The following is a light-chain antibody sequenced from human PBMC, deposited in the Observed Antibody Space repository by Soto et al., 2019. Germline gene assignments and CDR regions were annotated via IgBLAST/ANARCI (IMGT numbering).Light chain of an antibody. J-gene: IGLJ3*02. CDR2: EVT. V-gene: IGLV2-14*01. CDR3: NSYTTTSSWV. CDR1: SSDVGGYNY. Sequence: QSALTQPASVSGSPGQSITIFCTGTSSDVGGYNYVSWYQQHPGKAPKLIIYEVTNRPSGVSNRFSGSKSGNTASLTISGLQAEDEADYYCNSYTTTSSWVFGGGTKLTVL.